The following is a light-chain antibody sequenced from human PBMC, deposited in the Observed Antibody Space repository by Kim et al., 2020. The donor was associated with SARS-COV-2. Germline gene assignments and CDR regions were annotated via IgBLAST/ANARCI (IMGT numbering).Light chain of an antibody. Sequence: VSPRQTARNPRSGDKLGYKCAWWYEQKPGQSPVLVIYQDTKRPSGIPERFSGSNSGNTDTLTISGTQAMDEADYYCQAWDSSTVVFGGGTQLTVL. J-gene: IGLJ7*01. CDR1: KLGYKC. CDR3: QAWDSSTVV. V-gene: IGLV3-1*01. CDR2: QDT.